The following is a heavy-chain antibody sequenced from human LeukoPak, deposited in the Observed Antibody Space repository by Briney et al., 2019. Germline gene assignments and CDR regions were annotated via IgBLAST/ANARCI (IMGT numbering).Heavy chain of an antibody. V-gene: IGHV3-23*01. CDR2: ISGSGGST. Sequence: GGSLRLSCAASGFTFSSYAMSWVRQAPGKGLEWVSAISGSGGSTYYADSVKGRFTISRDDSKNTLYLQMNSLRAEDTAVYYCAKDGGRFLEWLLYDWGQGTLVTVSS. J-gene: IGHJ4*02. CDR1: GFTFSSYA. CDR3: AKDGGRFLEWLLYD. D-gene: IGHD3-3*01.